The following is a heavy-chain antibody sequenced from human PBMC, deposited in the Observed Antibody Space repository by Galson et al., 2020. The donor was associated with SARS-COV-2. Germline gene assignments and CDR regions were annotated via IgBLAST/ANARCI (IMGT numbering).Heavy chain of an antibody. Sequence: SETLSLTCTVSGGSITSSPSYWGWIRQPPGKGLEWVASVYYSGTTYYNPSLKSRLTISVNKSKNQFSLTLSSVTAADTALYYCARHMSGVTVTSAFHLWGQGTLVSVSS. V-gene: IGHV4-39*01. CDR1: GGSITSSPSY. D-gene: IGHD3-10*01. CDR3: ARHMSGVTVTSAFHL. J-gene: IGHJ3*01. CDR2: VYYSGTT.